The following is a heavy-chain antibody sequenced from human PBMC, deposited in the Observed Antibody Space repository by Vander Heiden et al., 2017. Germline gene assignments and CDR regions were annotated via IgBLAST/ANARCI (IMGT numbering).Heavy chain of an antibody. CDR2: ITSSGTTL. CDR3: ARIWTYSSTAFEY. D-gene: IGHD6-19*01. V-gene: IGHV3-11*01. CDR1: VFTFGHYY. Sequence: QVQLVESGGGLVKPGGPLRLSCAASVFTFGHYYMSWLRQAPGKGLEWVSYITSSGTTLYHADSVRGRFTISRDNAKNSLYLQMNSLRAEDTALYYCARIWTYSSTAFEYWGQGTLVTVSS. J-gene: IGHJ4*02.